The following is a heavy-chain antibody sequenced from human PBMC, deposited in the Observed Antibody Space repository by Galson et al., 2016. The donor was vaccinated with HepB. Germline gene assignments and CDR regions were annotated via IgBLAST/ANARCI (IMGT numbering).Heavy chain of an antibody. CDR3: ASTFQGAS. D-gene: IGHD2/OR15-2a*01. CDR2: ISNSGST. Sequence: LSLTCTVSGVSSRTYYWNWIRQAPGKGLEWIGYISNSGSTNYNPSLKSRVTISVDTSKNHFSLKLSSVNDADTAVYYCASTFQGASWGQGTLVTVSS. V-gene: IGHV4-59*01. CDR1: GVSSRTYY. J-gene: IGHJ5*02.